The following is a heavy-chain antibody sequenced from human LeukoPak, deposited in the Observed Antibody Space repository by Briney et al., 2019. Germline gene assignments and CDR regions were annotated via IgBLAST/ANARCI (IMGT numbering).Heavy chain of an antibody. D-gene: IGHD3-10*01. J-gene: IGHJ4*02. V-gene: IGHV1-46*01. CDR3: ARATRGYDSGRDFDY. CDR1: GYTFTSYC. Sequence: ASVKVSCKASGYTFTSYCIHWVRQSPGQGLEWMAIINPSSGATRYAQKFQGRVTMTRDMSTSTVYMELSSLRSDDTAVYYCARATRGYDSGRDFDYWGQGILVTVSS. CDR2: INPSSGAT.